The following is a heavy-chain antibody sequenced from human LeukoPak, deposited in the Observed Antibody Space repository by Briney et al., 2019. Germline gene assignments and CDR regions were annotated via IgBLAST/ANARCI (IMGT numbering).Heavy chain of an antibody. CDR3: AKVRGGYFDY. Sequence: GGSLRLSCAASGFSFSTHDMHWVRQAPGKGLEWVAVISYDGSHKDYADSVKGRFTISRDNSKNTLYLQMNSLRAEDTAVYYCAKVRGGYFDYWGQGTLVTVSS. CDR1: GFSFSTHD. V-gene: IGHV3-30*18. J-gene: IGHJ4*02. D-gene: IGHD3-10*01. CDR2: ISYDGSHK.